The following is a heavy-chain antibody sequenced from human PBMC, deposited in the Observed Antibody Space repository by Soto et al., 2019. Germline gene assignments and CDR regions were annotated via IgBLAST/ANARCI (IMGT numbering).Heavy chain of an antibody. J-gene: IGHJ3*02. V-gene: IGHV2-26*01. CDR2: IFSNDEK. D-gene: IGHD1-1*01. Sequence: QVTLKESGPVLVKPTETLTLTCTVSGFSLSNARMGVSWIRQPPGKALEWLAHIFSNDEKSYSTSLKSRLTISKDPSKGQVVLTMTNMDPVDTATYYCARTNELDYTAVYAFDIWGQGTMVTVSS. CDR1: GFSLSNARMG. CDR3: ARTNELDYTAVYAFDI.